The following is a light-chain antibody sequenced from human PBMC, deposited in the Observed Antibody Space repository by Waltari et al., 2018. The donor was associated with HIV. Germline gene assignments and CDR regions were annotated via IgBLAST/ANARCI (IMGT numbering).Light chain of an antibody. CDR3: SSYTSRNTLV. CDR1: CSDVRGSIY. Sequence: QSALTQPASVSGSPGQSITISCTGTCSDVRGSIYLSLYQQYPGKLPKLMIYEVSNRPSVVSNRFSASKSGNTASLTISGLQAEDEAEYYCSSYTSRNTLVFGGGTKLTVL. V-gene: IGLV2-14*01. CDR2: EVS. J-gene: IGLJ3*02.